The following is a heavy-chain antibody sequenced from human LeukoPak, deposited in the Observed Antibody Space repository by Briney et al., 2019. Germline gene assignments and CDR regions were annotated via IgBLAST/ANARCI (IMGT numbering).Heavy chain of an antibody. CDR3: ARAKRIAAAATGHWFDP. V-gene: IGHV3-21*01. J-gene: IGHJ5*02. CDR1: GFTFSSYS. CDR2: ISSSSSYI. D-gene: IGHD6-13*01. Sequence: GGSLRLSCAASGFTFSSYSMNWVRQAPGKGLEWASSISSSSSYIYYADSVKGRFTISRDNAKNSLYLQMNSLRAEDTAVYYCARAKRIAAAATGHWFDPWGQGTLVTVSS.